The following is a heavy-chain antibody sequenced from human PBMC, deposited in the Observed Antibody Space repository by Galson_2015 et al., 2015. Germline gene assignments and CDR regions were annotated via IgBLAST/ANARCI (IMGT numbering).Heavy chain of an antibody. Sequence: SLRPSCAASGVTFDDYAMHWGRHAPGQGLEWDSGVSWNSGSIGYADSVKGRFTISRDNAKNSLYLQMNSLRAEDTAFYYCAKDNDYGGNSAYFDYWGQGTLVTVSS. CDR3: AKDNDYGGNSAYFDY. J-gene: IGHJ4*02. D-gene: IGHD4-23*01. CDR1: GVTFDDYA. V-gene: IGHV3-9*01. CDR2: VSWNSGSI.